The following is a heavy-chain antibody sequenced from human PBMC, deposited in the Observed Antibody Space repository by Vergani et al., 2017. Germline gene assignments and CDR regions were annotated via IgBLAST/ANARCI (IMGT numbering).Heavy chain of an antibody. CDR3: ARDGRYSSGLPPYFDY. D-gene: IGHD6-19*01. CDR1: GFTFRSYA. CDR2: ISYDGSNK. Sequence: QVQLVESGGGVVQPGRSLRLSCAASGFTFRSYAMHWVRQAPGKGLEWVAVISYDGSNKYYADSVKGRLTISRDNSKNTLYLQMNSLRAEDTAVYYSARDGRYSSGLPPYFDYWGQGTLVTVSS. J-gene: IGHJ4*02. V-gene: IGHV3-30-3*01.